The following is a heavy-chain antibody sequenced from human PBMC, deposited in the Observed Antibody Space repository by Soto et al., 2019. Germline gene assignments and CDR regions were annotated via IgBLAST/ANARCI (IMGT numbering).Heavy chain of an antibody. J-gene: IGHJ6*02. Sequence: PSETLSLTCTVSGGSISSYYWSWIRQPPGKGLEWIGYIYYSGSTNYNPSLKSRVTISVDTSKNQFSLKLSSVTAADTAVYYCARNTGDYYDIRSSFGYYYYYGMDVWGQGTTVTVS. CDR1: GGSISSYY. D-gene: IGHD3-22*01. CDR3: ARNTGDYYDIRSSFGYYYYYGMDV. CDR2: IYYSGST. V-gene: IGHV4-59*01.